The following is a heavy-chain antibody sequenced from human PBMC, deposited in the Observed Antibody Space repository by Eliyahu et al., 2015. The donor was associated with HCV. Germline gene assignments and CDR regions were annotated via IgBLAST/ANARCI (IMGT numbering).Heavy chain of an antibody. Sequence: QVQLVESGGGVVQPGXSLRLXCAASGFTFSSYGMHWVRQAPGKGLEWVAAIWYDGSNKYYVDSVKGRYTISRDNSKNMLYLEMDSLRADDTAVYYCVAYSSSSHVYWGQGTLVTVSS. CDR2: IWYDGSNK. J-gene: IGHJ4*02. D-gene: IGHD6-6*01. V-gene: IGHV3-33*01. CDR1: GFTFSSYG. CDR3: VAYSSSSHVY.